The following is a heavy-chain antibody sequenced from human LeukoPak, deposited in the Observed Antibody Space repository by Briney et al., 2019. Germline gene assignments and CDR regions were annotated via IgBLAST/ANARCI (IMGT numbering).Heavy chain of an antibody. CDR2: INWNGGST. Sequence: PGGSLRLSCAASGFTFDDYGMSWVRQAPGKGLEWVSGINWNGGSTGYADSVKGRFTISRDNAKNSLYLQMNSLRAEDTALYYCARDQGIVVALYYYYYYMDVWGKGTTVTVSS. V-gene: IGHV3-20*04. J-gene: IGHJ6*03. CDR1: GFTFDDYG. D-gene: IGHD6-19*01. CDR3: ARDQGIVVALYYYYYYMDV.